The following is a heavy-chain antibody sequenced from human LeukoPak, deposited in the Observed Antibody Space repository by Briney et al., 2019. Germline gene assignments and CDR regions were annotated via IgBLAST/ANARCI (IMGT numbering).Heavy chain of an antibody. CDR1: GGSISSSTYY. D-gene: IGHD2-2*01. CDR2: IFNSGNT. Sequence: PSETLSLTCTVSGGSISSSTYYWGWIRQPPGKGLEWIGSIFNSGNTFDNPSLRSRVTISVDTSKNQFSLKLSSVTAADTAVYXXXXXTYCSSTSCYLYYYYYYMDVWGKGTTVTISS. J-gene: IGHJ6*03. CDR3: XXXTYCSSTSCYLYYYYYYMDV. V-gene: IGHV4-39*03.